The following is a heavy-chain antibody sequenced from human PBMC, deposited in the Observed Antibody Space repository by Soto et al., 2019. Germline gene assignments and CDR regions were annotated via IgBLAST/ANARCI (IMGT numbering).Heavy chain of an antibody. CDR2: ISGNGAST. D-gene: IGHD3-22*01. J-gene: IGHJ6*02. CDR3: AKAPYDSSHRVYYYYAMDV. CDR1: GFTFSSYA. Sequence: PGGSLRLSCAASGFTFSSYAINWVRQAPGQGLEWVSTISGNGASTYYADSVKGRFSMSRANSKNTLFLQMNSLRAEDTAVYYCAKAPYDSSHRVYYYYAMDVWGQGTTVTVSS. V-gene: IGHV3-23*01.